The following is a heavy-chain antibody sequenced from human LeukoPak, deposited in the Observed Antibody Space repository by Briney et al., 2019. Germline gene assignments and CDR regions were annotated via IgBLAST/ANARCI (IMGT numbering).Heavy chain of an antibody. CDR2: ISSSSSYI. D-gene: IGHD4-17*01. J-gene: IGHJ5*02. CDR1: GFTFSSFA. Sequence: PGGSLRLSCAASGFTFSSFAMHWVRQAPGKGLEWVSSISSSSSYIYYADSVKGRFTISRDNAKNSLYLQMNSLRAEDTAVYYCARDRPSVNIPNWFDPWGQGTLVTVSS. CDR3: ARDRPSVNIPNWFDP. V-gene: IGHV3-21*01.